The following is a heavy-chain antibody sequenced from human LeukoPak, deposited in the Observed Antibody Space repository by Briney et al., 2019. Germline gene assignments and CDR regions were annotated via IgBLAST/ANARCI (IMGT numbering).Heavy chain of an antibody. CDR1: GGSISSSSYY. CDR3: ATPHIAASDY. Sequence: SETLSLTCTVSGGSISSSSYYWGWIRQPPGKGLEWIGSIYYSGSTYYNQSLKSRVTISVDTSKNQFSLKLSSVTAADTAVYYCATPHIAASDYWGQGTLVTVSS. V-gene: IGHV4-39*01. CDR2: IYYSGST. J-gene: IGHJ4*02. D-gene: IGHD6-13*01.